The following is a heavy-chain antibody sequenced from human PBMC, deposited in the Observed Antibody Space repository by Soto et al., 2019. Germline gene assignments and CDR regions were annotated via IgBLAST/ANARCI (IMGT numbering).Heavy chain of an antibody. V-gene: IGHV2-5*01. CDR3: VHRKYCSGYSEAFDY. CDR2: IYWNDDK. J-gene: IGHJ4*02. D-gene: IGHD2-15*01. CDR1: GFSRSTSGVG. Sequence: SGPTLVNPTQTLTLICTFSGFSRSTSGVGVGWIRQPPGKALEWVALIYWNDDKHYSPSLKSRLTITKDTSKNQVVLTMTNIDTVDTGTYYCVHRKYCSGYSEAFDYWGPGTLVTVSS.